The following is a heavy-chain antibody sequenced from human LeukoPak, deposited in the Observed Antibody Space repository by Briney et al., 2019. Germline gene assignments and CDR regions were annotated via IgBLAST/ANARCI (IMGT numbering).Heavy chain of an antibody. CDR2: ISNNGGST. J-gene: IGHJ4*02. CDR3: ARRALGGTYYFDY. Sequence: GGSLRLSCAASGFTFSSYAMHWVRQAPGKGLEFVSAISNNGGSTYYANSVKGRFTIPRDNSKNTLYLQMGSLRAEDMAVYYCARRALGGTYYFDYWGQGTLVTVSS. CDR1: GFTFSSYA. D-gene: IGHD1-26*01. V-gene: IGHV3-64*01.